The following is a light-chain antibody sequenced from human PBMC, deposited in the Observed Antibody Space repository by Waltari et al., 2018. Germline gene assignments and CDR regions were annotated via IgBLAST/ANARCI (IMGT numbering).Light chain of an antibody. V-gene: IGKV1-9*01. CDR1: HDVNTY. Sequence: DIQLTQSPSFLSASVGDRVTITCRASHDVNTYLAWYQQKPGKAPKLLIYGASTLQNGVPSRFGGVASGTEFRLTVSSLQPEDFATYFCQQLNDYPYTFGQGTKVEIK. CDR2: GAS. CDR3: QQLNDYPYT. J-gene: IGKJ2*01.